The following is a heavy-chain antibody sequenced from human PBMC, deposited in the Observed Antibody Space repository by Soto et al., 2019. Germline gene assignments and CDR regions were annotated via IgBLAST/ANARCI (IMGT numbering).Heavy chain of an antibody. D-gene: IGHD3-3*01. Sequence: ASVKVSCKASGYTFTGYDINWVRQATGQGLEWMGWMNPNSGNTGYAQKFQGRVTMTRNTSISTAYMELSSLRSEDTAVYYCAGAQSPDYDFWSGYYTWAFDIWGQGTMVTVSS. J-gene: IGHJ3*02. CDR3: AGAQSPDYDFWSGYYTWAFDI. CDR1: GYTFTGYD. V-gene: IGHV1-8*01. CDR2: MNPNSGNT.